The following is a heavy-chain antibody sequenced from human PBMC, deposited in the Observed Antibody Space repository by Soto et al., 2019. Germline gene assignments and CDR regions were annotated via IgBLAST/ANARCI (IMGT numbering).Heavy chain of an antibody. CDR2: ISYDGSNK. CDR3: AKDFGRRGWYWSATLDY. D-gene: IGHD6-19*01. CDR1: GFAFSSYT. Sequence: GGSLKLSWAASGFAFSSYTMDWVRQAAGNGLVWVAVISYDGSNKYYVDSVKGRFNISSDNSKNSLYLQEHKLRAEGTAVYYGAKDFGRRGWYWSATLDYWGQGTLVTVSS. J-gene: IGHJ4*02. V-gene: IGHV3-30*18.